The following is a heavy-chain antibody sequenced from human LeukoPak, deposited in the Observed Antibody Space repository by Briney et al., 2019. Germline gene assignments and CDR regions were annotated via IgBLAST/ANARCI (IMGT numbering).Heavy chain of an antibody. CDR3: ARGVVPAALYWYFDL. CDR2: INWNGGST. J-gene: IGHJ2*01. Sequence: PGGSLRLSCAASGFTFSTYAMSWVRQAPGKGLEWVSGINWNGGSTGYADSVKGRFTISRDNAKNSLYLQMNSLRAEDTALYHCARGVVPAALYWYFDLWGRGTLVTVSS. V-gene: IGHV3-20*01. CDR1: GFTFSTYA. D-gene: IGHD2-2*01.